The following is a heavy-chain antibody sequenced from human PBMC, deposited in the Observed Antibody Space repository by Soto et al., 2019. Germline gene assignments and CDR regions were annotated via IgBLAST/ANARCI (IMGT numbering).Heavy chain of an antibody. CDR3: ARAKVLWFGELLQDAFDI. J-gene: IGHJ3*02. CDR2: IYYSGST. D-gene: IGHD3-10*01. CDR1: GGSVSSGSYY. V-gene: IGHV4-61*01. Sequence: SETLSLTCTVSGGSVSSGSYYWSWIRQPPGKGLEWIGYIYYSGSTNYNPSLKSRVTISVDTSKNQFSLKLSSVTAADTAVYYCARAKVLWFGELLQDAFDIWGQGTMVTVSS.